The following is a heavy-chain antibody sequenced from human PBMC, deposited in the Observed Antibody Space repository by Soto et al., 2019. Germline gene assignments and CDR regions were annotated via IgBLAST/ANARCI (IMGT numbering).Heavy chain of an antibody. D-gene: IGHD6-13*01. V-gene: IGHV1-3*01. CDR3: ARDYSAIAAAPRAYYYYYDMDV. CDR1: GYTFTSYA. J-gene: IGHJ6*02. Sequence: GASVKVSCKASGYTFTSYAMHWVRQAPGQRLEWMGWINAGNGNTKYSQKFQGWVTMTRDTSISTAYMELSRLRSDDTAVYYCARDYSAIAAAPRAYYYYYDMDVWGQGTTVTVSS. CDR2: INAGNGNT.